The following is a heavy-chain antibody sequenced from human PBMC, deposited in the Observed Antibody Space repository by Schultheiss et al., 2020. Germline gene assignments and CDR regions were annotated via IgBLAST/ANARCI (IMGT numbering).Heavy chain of an antibody. CDR1: GFTFSSYG. J-gene: IGHJ4*02. D-gene: IGHD6-19*01. CDR2: IWHDASDK. V-gene: IGHV3-33*08. Sequence: GGSLRLSCAVSGFTFSSYGMHWVRQAPGKGLEWVAVIWHDASDKEYGDSVKGRFTISRDNSKNTVYLQMNSLRAEDTAVYYCARVRVAGTPGFDYWGQGTLVTVSS. CDR3: ARVRVAGTPGFDY.